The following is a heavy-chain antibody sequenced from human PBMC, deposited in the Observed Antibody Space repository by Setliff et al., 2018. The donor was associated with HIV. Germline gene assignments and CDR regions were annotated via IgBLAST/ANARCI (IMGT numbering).Heavy chain of an antibody. CDR3: ARGGAIGVSVGAT. CDR2: IKQDGSEK. D-gene: IGHD2-15*01. CDR1: GFTLSRCW. J-gene: IGHJ5*02. Sequence: PGGSLRLSCAASGFTLSRCWMNWVRQAPGKGLEWVGNIKQDGSEKYYVDSGKGRFTISRDNAKNSLYLQMNSLRADDTAVYYCARGGAIGVSVGATWGQGTLVTVSS. V-gene: IGHV3-7*01.